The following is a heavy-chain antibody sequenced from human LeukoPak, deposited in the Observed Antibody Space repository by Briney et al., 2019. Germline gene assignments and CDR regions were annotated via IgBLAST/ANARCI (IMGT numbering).Heavy chain of an antibody. CDR2: TYHSGDT. CDR3: ARSKAHLSTSWYGTWFDP. D-gene: IGHD2-2*01. J-gene: IGHJ5*02. Sequence: SETLSLTCTVSGYSVSSGYYWGWIRQPPGKGLEWIGSTYHSGDTYYNPSLKSRVTISVDTSKNQLSLKLSSVTAADTAVYYCARSKAHLSTSWYGTWFDPWGQGTLVTVSS. CDR1: GYSVSSGYY. V-gene: IGHV4-38-2*02.